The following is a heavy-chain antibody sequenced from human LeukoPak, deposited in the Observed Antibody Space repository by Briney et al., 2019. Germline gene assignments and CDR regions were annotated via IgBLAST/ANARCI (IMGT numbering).Heavy chain of an antibody. Sequence: ASVKVSCKASGYTFTGHYMHWVRQAPGQGLEWMGWINPKNAATNYAQGFQGRVTMTSDTSISTAYMELSRLRSDDTAVYYCARVGRSELEPPGDCWGQGTLVTVSS. D-gene: IGHD1-14*01. CDR1: GYTFTGHY. J-gene: IGHJ4*02. CDR2: INPKNAAT. V-gene: IGHV1-2*02. CDR3: ARVGRSELEPPGDC.